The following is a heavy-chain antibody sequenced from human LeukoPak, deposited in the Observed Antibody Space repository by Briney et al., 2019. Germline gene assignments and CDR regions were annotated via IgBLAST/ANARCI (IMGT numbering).Heavy chain of an antibody. CDR3: ARGIYSSGFRFDP. V-gene: IGHV1-18*01. J-gene: IGHJ5*02. CDR1: GYTFPSYA. D-gene: IGHD6-19*01. Sequence: ASVKVSCKASGYTFPSYAISWVRQAPGQGLEWMGLITTYNGNTNYAQKLQGRVTMTTDTSTNTVYMELRSLRSDDTAVYYCARGIYSSGFRFDPWGQGTLVTVSS. CDR2: ITTYNGNT.